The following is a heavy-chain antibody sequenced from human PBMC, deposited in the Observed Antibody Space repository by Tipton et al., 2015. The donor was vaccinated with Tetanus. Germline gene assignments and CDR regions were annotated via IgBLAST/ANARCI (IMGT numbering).Heavy chain of an antibody. CDR1: GGSISTGGYS. D-gene: IGHD5-12*01. J-gene: IGHJ4*02. CDR3: ARNHPPRGYPYGGFHS. V-gene: IGHV4-31*03. CDR2: IYDSGNT. Sequence: TITCTVSGGSISTGGYSWNWIRQHPGKGLEWIGYIYDSGNTLYNPSLKSRATMSIDASKTHFSLKLTSVTAADTAVYYCARNHPPRGYPYGGFHSWGQGTLVTVSS.